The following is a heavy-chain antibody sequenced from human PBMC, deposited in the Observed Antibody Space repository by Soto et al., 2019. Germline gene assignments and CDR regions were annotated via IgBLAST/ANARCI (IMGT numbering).Heavy chain of an antibody. D-gene: IGHD2-15*01. Sequence: ASVKVSCKASGYTFTSYGISWVRQAPGQGLEWMGWISAYNGNTNYAQKFQGRVTITRDTSASTAYMELSSLRSEDTAVYYCARDMAKYCSGGSCYQLDYWGQGTLVTVSS. CDR2: ISAYNGNT. V-gene: IGHV1-18*01. J-gene: IGHJ4*02. CDR1: GYTFTSYG. CDR3: ARDMAKYCSGGSCYQLDY.